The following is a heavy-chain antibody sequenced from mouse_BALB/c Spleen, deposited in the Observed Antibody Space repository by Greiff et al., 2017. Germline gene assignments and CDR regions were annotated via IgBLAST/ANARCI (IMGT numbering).Heavy chain of an antibody. Sequence: DVMLVESGGDLVKPGGSLKLSCAASGFTFSSYGMSWVRHTPDKRLEWVATISSGGSYTYYPDSVKGRFTISRDNAKNTLYLQMSSLKSEDTAMYYCARQSTTATMDYWGQGTSVTVSS. D-gene: IGHD1-2*01. CDR1: GFTFSSYG. CDR2: ISSGGSYT. CDR3: ARQSTTATMDY. J-gene: IGHJ4*01. V-gene: IGHV5-6*02.